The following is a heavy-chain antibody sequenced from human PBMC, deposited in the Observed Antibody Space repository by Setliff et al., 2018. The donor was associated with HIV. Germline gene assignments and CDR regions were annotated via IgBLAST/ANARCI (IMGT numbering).Heavy chain of an antibody. D-gene: IGHD3-16*01. CDR3: ARAGGSMCYINTFDV. CDR2: IYASGYT. J-gene: IGHJ4*02. Sequence: PSETLSLTCTVSGASINSKSDYWNWIRQPAGKELEWSGHIYASGYTYYKPSLESRVTISVDTSKSQFSLKLHSVTAADTAVYYCARAGGSMCYINTFDVLGQGSLVTVSS. CDR1: GASINSKSDY. V-gene: IGHV4-61*09.